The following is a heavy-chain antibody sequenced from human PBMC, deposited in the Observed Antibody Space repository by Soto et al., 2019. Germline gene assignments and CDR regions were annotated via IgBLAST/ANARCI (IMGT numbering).Heavy chain of an antibody. CDR1: GYTFTGYY. CDR2: INPNSGVT. D-gene: IGHD3-9*01. V-gene: IGHV1-2*04. J-gene: IGHJ6*02. CDR3: ARELRYFDWLLTPYYYYGMDV. Sequence: ASVKVSCKASGYTFTGYYMHWVRQAPGQGLEWMGWINPNSGVTNYAQKFQGWVTMTRDTSISTAYMELSRLRSDDTAVYYCARELRYFDWLLTPYYYYGMDVWGQGTTVTVSS.